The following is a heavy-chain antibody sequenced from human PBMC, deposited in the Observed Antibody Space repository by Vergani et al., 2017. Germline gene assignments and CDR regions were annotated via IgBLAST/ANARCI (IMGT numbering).Heavy chain of an antibody. Sequence: QVRLEESGPGLVKPSETLSLTCSVSGYSIGSGFYWAWIRQSPGEGLQWLTSIHNRGKTYHNPSLKSRVSVSLDTSKNQFSLKLSSVTAADTAVYFCARHSTVEWLVKLGWIDPWGQGILVTVS. D-gene: IGHD6-19*01. CDR2: IHNRGKT. J-gene: IGHJ5*02. CDR1: GYSIGSGFY. CDR3: ARHSTVEWLVKLGWIDP. V-gene: IGHV4-38-2*01.